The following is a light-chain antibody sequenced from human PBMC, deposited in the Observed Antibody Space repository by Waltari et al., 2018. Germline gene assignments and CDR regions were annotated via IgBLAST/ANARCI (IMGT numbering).Light chain of an antibody. CDR3: SSYTSSSTWV. CDR1: RSDVGGHNY. Sequence: QSALTQPAPVPGSPGQSITISSTGTRSDVGGHNYAPWYQQHPGKAPKLMIYEVSLRPSGVSNRYSGSRSGNTASLTISGLQAEDGADYYCSSYTSSSTWVFGGGTKLTVL. CDR2: EVS. V-gene: IGLV2-14*01. J-gene: IGLJ3*02.